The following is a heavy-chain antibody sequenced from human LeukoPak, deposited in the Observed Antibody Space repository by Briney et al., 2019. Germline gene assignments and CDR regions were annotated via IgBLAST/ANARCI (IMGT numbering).Heavy chain of an antibody. Sequence: ASVKVSCRASGYTFTSYGISWVRQAPGQGLEWMGWISAYNGNTNYAQKLQGRVTMTTDTSTSTAYMELRSLRSDDTAVYYCARDLAMMEYCSSTSCYWFDLWGQGTLVTVSS. V-gene: IGHV1-18*01. D-gene: IGHD2-2*01. CDR3: ARDLAMMEYCSSTSCYWFDL. CDR1: GYTFTSYG. J-gene: IGHJ5*02. CDR2: ISAYNGNT.